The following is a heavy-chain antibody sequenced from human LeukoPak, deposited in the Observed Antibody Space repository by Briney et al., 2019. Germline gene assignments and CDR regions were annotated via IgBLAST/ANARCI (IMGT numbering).Heavy chain of an antibody. CDR3: ARDQWELTAFDI. CDR2: IYTSGST. J-gene: IGHJ3*02. V-gene: IGHV4-4*07. D-gene: IGHD1-26*01. CDR1: GGSISSYY. Sequence: SETLSLICTVSGGSISSYYWSWIRQPAGKGLEWIGRIYTSGSTNYNPSLKSRVTMSVDTSKNQFSLKLSSVTAADTAVYYCARDQWELTAFDIWGQGTMVTVSS.